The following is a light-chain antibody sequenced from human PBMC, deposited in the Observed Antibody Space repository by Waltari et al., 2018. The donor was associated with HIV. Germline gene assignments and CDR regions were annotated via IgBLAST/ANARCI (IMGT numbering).Light chain of an antibody. CDR3: QQRSDWPLT. CDR1: QSISGY. CDR2: DAS. Sequence: EIVLTQSPATLSLSPGERATLACRASQSISGYLAWYQQKPGQAPRLLIYDASNRATGIPARFSGSGSGTDFTLTISSLEPEDFAVYYCQQRSDWPLTFGGGTKVEIK. V-gene: IGKV3-11*01. J-gene: IGKJ4*01.